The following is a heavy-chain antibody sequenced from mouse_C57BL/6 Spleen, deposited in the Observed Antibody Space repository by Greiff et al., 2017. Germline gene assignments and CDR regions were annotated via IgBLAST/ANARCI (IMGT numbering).Heavy chain of an antibody. Sequence: QVQLQQSGAELVKPGASVKLSCKASGYTFTSYWMQWVKQRPGQGLEWIGEIDPSDSYTNYNQKFKGKATLTVDTSSSTAYMQLSSLTSEDSAVYYCARRDYGSCVDYWGQGTTLTVSS. V-gene: IGHV1-50*01. J-gene: IGHJ2*01. D-gene: IGHD1-1*01. CDR1: GYTFTSYW. CDR2: IDPSDSYT. CDR3: ARRDYGSCVDY.